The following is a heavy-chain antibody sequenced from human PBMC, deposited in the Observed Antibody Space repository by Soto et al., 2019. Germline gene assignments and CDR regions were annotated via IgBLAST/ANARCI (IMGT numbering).Heavy chain of an antibody. J-gene: IGHJ6*02. CDR3: ARDGGIYSSGWIPYYYYGMDV. CDR1: GFTFSSYG. Sequence: PGGSLRLSCAASGFTFSSYGMHWVRQAPGKGLEWVAVIWYDGSNKYYADSVKGRFTISRDNSKNTLYLQMNSLRAEDTAVYYCARDGGIYSSGWIPYYYYGMDVWGQGTSDTVSS. V-gene: IGHV3-33*01. D-gene: IGHD6-19*01. CDR2: IWYDGSNK.